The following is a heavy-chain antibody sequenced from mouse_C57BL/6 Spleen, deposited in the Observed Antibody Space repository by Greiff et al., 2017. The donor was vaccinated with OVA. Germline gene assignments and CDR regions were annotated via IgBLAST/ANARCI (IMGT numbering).Heavy chain of an antibody. D-gene: IGHD2-3*01. CDR1: GYSITSGYY. CDR2: ISYDGST. J-gene: IGHJ1*03. CDR3: ARAFYDGYYAWYFDV. V-gene: IGHV3-6*01. Sequence: EVQLQESGPGLVKPSQSLSLTCSVTGYSITSGYYWNWIRQFPGNKLEWMGYISYDGSTNYNPSLKNRISITRDTSKNQFFLKLNSVTTEDTATYYCARAFYDGYYAWYFDVWGTGTTVTVSS.